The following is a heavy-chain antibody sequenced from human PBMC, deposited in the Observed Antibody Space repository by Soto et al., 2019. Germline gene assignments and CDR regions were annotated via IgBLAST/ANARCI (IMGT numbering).Heavy chain of an antibody. D-gene: IGHD1-1*01. Sequence: SETLSLTCTVSGGSISGYYWNWIRQPPGKGLVWIGHIYYSGSTNYNPSLKSRVTISVDTSKNQFSLKLSSVTAADTAVYYCAREKPLEAFDIWGHGTMVTVSS. CDR1: GGSISGYY. J-gene: IGHJ3*02. V-gene: IGHV4-59*01. CDR3: AREKPLEAFDI. CDR2: IYYSGST.